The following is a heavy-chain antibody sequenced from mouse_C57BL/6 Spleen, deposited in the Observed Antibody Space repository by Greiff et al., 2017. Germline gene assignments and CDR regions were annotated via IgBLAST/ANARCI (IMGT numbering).Heavy chain of an antibody. CDR2: IDPANGNT. CDR3: ARGYYYGSSYEYFDV. V-gene: IGHV14-3*01. Sequence: VQLQQSEAELVRPGASVKLSCTASGFNIKNTYMHWVKQRPEQGLEWIGRIDPANGNTKYAPKFQGKATITADTSSNTAYLQLSSLTSEDTAIYSCARGYYYGSSYEYFDVWGTGTTVTVSS. CDR1: GFNIKNTY. D-gene: IGHD1-1*01. J-gene: IGHJ1*03.